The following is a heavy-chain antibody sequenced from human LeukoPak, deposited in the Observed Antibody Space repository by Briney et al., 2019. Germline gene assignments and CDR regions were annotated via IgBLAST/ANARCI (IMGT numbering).Heavy chain of an antibody. Sequence: PSETLSLTCTVSGGSISSSSYYWGWIRQPPGKGLEWIGSIYYSGSTYYNPSLKSRVTISVDTSKNQFSLKLSSVTAADTAVYYCARQGHKFSWFDPWGQGTLVTVSS. CDR1: GGSISSSSYY. CDR3: ARQGHKFSWFDP. V-gene: IGHV4-39*01. CDR2: IYYSGST. J-gene: IGHJ5*02.